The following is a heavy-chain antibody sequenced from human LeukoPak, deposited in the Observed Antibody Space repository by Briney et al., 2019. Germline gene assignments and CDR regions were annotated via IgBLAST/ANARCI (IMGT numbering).Heavy chain of an antibody. D-gene: IGHD5-18*01. CDR2: INAGNGNT. CDR1: GYTFTSYA. V-gene: IGHV1-3*01. CDR3: ARDGDVDTAMVTNWFTP. Sequence: ASVKVSCKASGYTFTSYAMHWVRQAPGQRLEWMGWINAGNGNTKYSQKFQGRVTITRDTSASTAYMELSSLRSEDTAVYYCARDGDVDTAMVTNWFTPGAREPWSPSPQ. J-gene: IGHJ5*02.